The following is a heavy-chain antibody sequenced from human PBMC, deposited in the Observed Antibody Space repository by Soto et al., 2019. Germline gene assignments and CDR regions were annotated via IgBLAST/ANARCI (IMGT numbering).Heavy chain of an antibody. CDR1: GFTFSSYW. Sequence: PGGSLRLSCAASGFTFSSYWMSWVRQAPGKGLEWVANIKQDGSERYYVDSVKGRFTISRDNAKSSLYLQMNSLRDEDTAVYYCARVGKDIIETLYHDYYGLDVWGQGTTVTVSS. V-gene: IGHV3-7*01. CDR2: IKQDGSER. J-gene: IGHJ6*02. CDR3: ARVGKDIIETLYHDYYGLDV. D-gene: IGHD2-15*01.